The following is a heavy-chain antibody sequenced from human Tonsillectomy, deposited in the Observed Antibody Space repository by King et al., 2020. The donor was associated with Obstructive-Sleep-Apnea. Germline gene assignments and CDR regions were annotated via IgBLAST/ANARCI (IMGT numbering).Heavy chain of an antibody. CDR1: GGSISSGGYY. D-gene: IGHD5-18*01. Sequence: LQLQESGPGLVKPSQTLSLTCTVSGGSISSGGYYWSWIRQHPGKGLEWIGYIYSSGSTYYNPSLKSRLTISVDTSTNQFSLKVSSVTAADTAVYYCARDGYSYYDYWGQGTLVTVSS. CDR3: ARDGYSYYDY. CDR2: IYSSGST. J-gene: IGHJ4*02. V-gene: IGHV4-31*03.